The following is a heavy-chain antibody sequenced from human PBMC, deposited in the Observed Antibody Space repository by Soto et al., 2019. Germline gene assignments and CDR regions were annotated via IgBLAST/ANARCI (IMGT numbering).Heavy chain of an antibody. J-gene: IGHJ4*02. CDR3: ARDRLRLGELSLIGYFYY. Sequence: QVQLVESGGGVVQPGRSLRLSCAGSGFSFSSYTMHWVCQAPGKGLEWVALISFDSSNKYYADSVKGRFSISRDNSKNTLYLQMDSLRPDDTDLYYCARDRLRLGELSLIGYFYYWGQGTLVTVSS. CDR2: ISFDSSNK. CDR1: GFSFSSYT. D-gene: IGHD3-16*02. V-gene: IGHV3-30*01.